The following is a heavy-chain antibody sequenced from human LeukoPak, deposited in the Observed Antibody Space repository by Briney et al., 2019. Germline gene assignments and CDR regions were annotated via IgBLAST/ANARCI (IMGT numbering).Heavy chain of an antibody. CDR1: GFTFSDYY. Sequence: GGSLRLSCAASGFTFSDYYMSWIRQAPGKGLEWASYISGSGSTIYYADSVKGRFTISRDNAKNSLYLQMNSLRAEDTAVYYCARGVAGATTSSMVFDYWGQGTLVTVSS. J-gene: IGHJ4*02. CDR2: ISGSGSTI. V-gene: IGHV3-11*01. D-gene: IGHD1-26*01. CDR3: ARGVAGATTSSMVFDY.